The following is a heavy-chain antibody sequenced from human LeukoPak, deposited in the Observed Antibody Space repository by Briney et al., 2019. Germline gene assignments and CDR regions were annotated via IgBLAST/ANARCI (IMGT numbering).Heavy chain of an antibody. J-gene: IGHJ4*02. CDR1: GGTFSSYA. CDR2: IIPIFGTA. V-gene: IGHV1-69*05. Sequence: GSSVKVSCKASGGTFSSYAISWVRQAPGQGLEWIGGIIPIFGTANYAQKFQGRVTITTDESTSTAYMELSSLRSEDTALYYCARVAGYGGNSRYFDYWGQGTLVTVSS. D-gene: IGHD4-23*01. CDR3: ARVAGYGGNSRYFDY.